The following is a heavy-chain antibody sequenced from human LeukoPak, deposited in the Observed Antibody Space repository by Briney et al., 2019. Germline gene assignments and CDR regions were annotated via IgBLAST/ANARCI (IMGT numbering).Heavy chain of an antibody. J-gene: IGHJ4*02. V-gene: IGHV4-34*01. D-gene: IGHD5-24*01. CDR2: IYYSGTT. Sequence: SETLSLTWAVYGGSFTGYYWSWIRQPPGKGLEWIGSIYYSGTTHYNPSLKSRVTISVDTSKNQFSLKLSSVTAADTAVYYCARDGEMATIENYFEYWGQGTLVTVSS. CDR1: GGSFTGYY. CDR3: ARDGEMATIENYFEY.